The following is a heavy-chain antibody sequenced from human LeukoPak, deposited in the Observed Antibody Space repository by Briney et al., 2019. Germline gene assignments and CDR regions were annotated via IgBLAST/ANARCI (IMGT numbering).Heavy chain of an antibody. J-gene: IGHJ4*02. V-gene: IGHV4-34*01. CDR3: ARDRGKGNYYDSSGYSAWFDY. CDR1: GGSFSGYY. Sequence: PSETLSLTCAVYGGSFSGYYWSWIRQPPGKGLEWIGEINHSGSTNYNPSLKSRVTISVDTSKNQFSLKLSSVTAADTAVYYCARDRGKGNYYDSSGYSAWFDYWGQGTLVTVSS. CDR2: INHSGST. D-gene: IGHD3-22*01.